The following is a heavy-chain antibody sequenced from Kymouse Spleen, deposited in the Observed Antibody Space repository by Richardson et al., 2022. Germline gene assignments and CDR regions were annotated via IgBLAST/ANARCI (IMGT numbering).Heavy chain of an antibody. CDR2: ISGSGGST. CDR3: AKDLYSSSWTDYYYYYGMDV. Sequence: EVQLVESGGGLVQPGGSLRLSCAASGFTFSSYAMSWVRQAPGKGLEWVSAISGSGGSTYYADSVKGRFTISRDNSKNTLYLQMNSLRAEDTAVYYCAKDLYSSSWTDYYYYYGMDVWGQGTTVTVSS. J-gene: IGHJ6*02. V-gene: IGHV3-23*04. D-gene: IGHD6-13*01. CDR1: GFTFSSYA.